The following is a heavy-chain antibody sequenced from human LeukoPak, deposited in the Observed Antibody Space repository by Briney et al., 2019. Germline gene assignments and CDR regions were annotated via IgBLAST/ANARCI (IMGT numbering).Heavy chain of an antibody. CDR3: ARAGGYYSYYYGMDV. J-gene: IGHJ6*02. CDR2: IYYSGST. CDR1: GGSISSYY. V-gene: IGHV4-59*01. Sequence: PSETLSPTCTVSGGSISSYYWSWIRQPPGKGLEWIGYIYYSGSTNYNPSLKSRVTISVDTSKNQFSLKLSSVTAADTAVYYCARAGGYYSYYYGMDVWGQGTTVTVSS. D-gene: IGHD3-10*01.